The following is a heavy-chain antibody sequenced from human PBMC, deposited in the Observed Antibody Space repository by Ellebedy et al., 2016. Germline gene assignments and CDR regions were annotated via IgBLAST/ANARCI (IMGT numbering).Heavy chain of an antibody. CDR3: ATGGDYYGSGSIFDY. J-gene: IGHJ4*02. Sequence: ASVKVSCKASGYTFTGYYMHWVRQAPGQGLEWMGWINPNSGGTNYAQKFQGRVTITEDTSTDTAYMELSSLRSEDTAVYYCATGGDYYGSGSIFDYWGQGTLVTVSS. D-gene: IGHD3-10*01. CDR1: GYTFTGYY. CDR2: INPNSGGT. V-gene: IGHV1-2*02.